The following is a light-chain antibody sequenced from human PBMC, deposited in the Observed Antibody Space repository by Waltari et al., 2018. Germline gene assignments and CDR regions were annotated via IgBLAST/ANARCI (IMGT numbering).Light chain of an antibody. Sequence: DVVMTQSPDSLAVSLGERATINCKSSPSVFYNSNNNNYLASYQQKPGQPPKLLIYWASTRESGVPDRFSGSGSGTDFSLTISSLQAADVAVYYCQQYFSLPYTFGQGTKLEIK. J-gene: IGKJ2*01. CDR1: PSVFYNSNNNNY. CDR2: WAS. CDR3: QQYFSLPYT. V-gene: IGKV4-1*01.